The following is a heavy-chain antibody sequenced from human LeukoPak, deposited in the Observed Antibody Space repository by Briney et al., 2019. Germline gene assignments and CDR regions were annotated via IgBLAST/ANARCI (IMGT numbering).Heavy chain of an antibody. J-gene: IGHJ6*03. CDR3: ARAERTTVTTGYYYYYLDV. V-gene: IGHV4-4*07. Sequence: PSETLSLTCTVSGGSSSSNSWTWIRQPAGKGLEWIGRIFASGSTNYTPSLKSRVTMSFDTSKNQFSLKLSSVTAADTAVYYCARAERTTVTTGYYYYYLDVWGKGTTVTVSS. D-gene: IGHD4-11*01. CDR2: IFASGST. CDR1: GGSSSSNS.